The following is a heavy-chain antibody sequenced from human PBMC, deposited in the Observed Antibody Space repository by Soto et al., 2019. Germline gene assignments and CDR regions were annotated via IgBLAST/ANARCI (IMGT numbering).Heavy chain of an antibody. CDR3: XRGSEPAYSSWYVNGDF. CDR1: GFTFTSYA. V-gene: IGHV1-3*01. Sequence: QVQLVQSGAEVKKPGASVKISCKASGFTFTSYAIHWVRQAPGQRLEWMGWINAGNGNTEYSQNFQGRVNITRDTSATTVYMDVSSLRFEDTAVYYCXRGSEPAYSSWYVNGDFWGQGSLVTVSS. CDR2: INAGNGNT. D-gene: IGHD6-13*01. J-gene: IGHJ4*02.